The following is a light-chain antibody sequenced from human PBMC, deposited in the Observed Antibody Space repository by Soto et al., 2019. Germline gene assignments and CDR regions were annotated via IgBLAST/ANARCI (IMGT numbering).Light chain of an antibody. CDR1: QGISSY. J-gene: IGKJ4*01. V-gene: IGKV1-9*01. Sequence: DIQLTQSPSFLSAFVGDTVTITCRASQGISSYLAWYQQKPGKAPNLLIYVASTLQRGVPSRFIGSGSGTEFTLTISSLQPVDLATYYCQQLNSFPLTFGGGTKVEIK. CDR2: VAS. CDR3: QQLNSFPLT.